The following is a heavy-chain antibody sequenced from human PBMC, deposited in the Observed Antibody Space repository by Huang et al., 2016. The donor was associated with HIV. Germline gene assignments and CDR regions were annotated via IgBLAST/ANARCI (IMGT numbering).Heavy chain of an antibody. D-gene: IGHD3-10*01. CDR2: ILPRLWRA. CDR3: ASGASYEMWTPYYSGWHYSMDV. Sequence: QVHLVQSGAEVKKPGSSVRVSCTASGGSFKISGISWVRQAPGQGLEWLGGILPRLWRANYAQKMSDRVTITGRESTTTVYMDRTSLRPEDTAVYYCASGASYEMWTPYYSGWHYSMDVWGEGTTVTVSS. V-gene: IGHV1-69*13. CDR1: GGSFKISG. J-gene: IGHJ6*03.